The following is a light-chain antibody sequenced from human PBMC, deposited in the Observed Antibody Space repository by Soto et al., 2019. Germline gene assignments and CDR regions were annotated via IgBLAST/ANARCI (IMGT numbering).Light chain of an antibody. CDR3: LQYGSSSTWT. J-gene: IGKJ1*01. V-gene: IGKV3-20*01. CDR1: QSVSSAY. CDR2: AAS. Sequence: EIVLTQSPGTLSLSPGERATLSCRASQSVSSAYLAWYQHKPGQPPTLLIYAASSRVTGIPDRFSGSGSGTDFTLTISRLEPEDFAVYYCLQYGSSSTWTFGQGTKVEFK.